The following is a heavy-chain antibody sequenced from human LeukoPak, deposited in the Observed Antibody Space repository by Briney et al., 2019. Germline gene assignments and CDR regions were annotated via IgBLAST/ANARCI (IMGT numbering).Heavy chain of an antibody. CDR2: ISGSGGST. CDR3: AKVGRNGYSSGWWVFDY. V-gene: IGHV3-23*01. Sequence: GGSLRLSCAASGFTFSSYAMSWVRQAPGKGLEWVSAISGSGGSTYYADSVRGRFTISRDNSKNTLYLQMNSLRAEDTAVYYCAKVGRNGYSSGWWVFDYWGQGTLVTVSS. D-gene: IGHD6-19*01. CDR1: GFTFSSYA. J-gene: IGHJ4*02.